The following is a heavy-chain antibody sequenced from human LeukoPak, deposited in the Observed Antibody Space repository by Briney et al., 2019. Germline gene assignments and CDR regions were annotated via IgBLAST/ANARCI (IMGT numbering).Heavy chain of an antibody. J-gene: IGHJ4*02. CDR2: ISSSSSYI. CDR1: GFTCRSYS. D-gene: IGHD3-10*01. V-gene: IGHV3-21*01. CDR3: ARDQNGSGSCNDY. Sequence: AWGNLRLSCAASGFTCRSYSMNWVRQAPGKGLEWFSSISSSSSYIYYADSVKGRFTISRDNAKNSLYLQMNSLRAEDTAVYYCARDQNGSGSCNDYWGQGTLVTVSS.